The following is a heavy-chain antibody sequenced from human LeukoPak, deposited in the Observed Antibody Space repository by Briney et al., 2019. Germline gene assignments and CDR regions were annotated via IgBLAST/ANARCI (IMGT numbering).Heavy chain of an antibody. CDR2: ISAYNGNT. Sequence: ASVKVSCKASGYTFTSYGISWVRQAPGQGLEWMGWISAYNGNTNYAQKFQGRVTMTRDTPTSTVYMELSSLRSDDTAVYYCARDNSIAARGWWFDPWGQGTLVTVSS. CDR3: ARDNSIAARGWWFDP. J-gene: IGHJ5*02. CDR1: GYTFTSYG. V-gene: IGHV1-18*01. D-gene: IGHD1-1*01.